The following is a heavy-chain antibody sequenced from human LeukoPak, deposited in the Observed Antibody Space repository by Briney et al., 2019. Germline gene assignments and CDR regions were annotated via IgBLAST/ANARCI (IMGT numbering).Heavy chain of an antibody. Sequence: PSETLSLTCTVSGGSISSYYWSWIRQPPGKGLEWIGYIYYSGSTNYNPSLKSRVTISVDTSKNQFSLKLSSVTAADTAVYYCARGASSSGYSYGYKYWGQGTLVTVSS. D-gene: IGHD5-18*01. J-gene: IGHJ4*02. CDR2: IYYSGST. CDR1: GGSISSYY. CDR3: ARGASSSGYSYGYKY. V-gene: IGHV4-59*12.